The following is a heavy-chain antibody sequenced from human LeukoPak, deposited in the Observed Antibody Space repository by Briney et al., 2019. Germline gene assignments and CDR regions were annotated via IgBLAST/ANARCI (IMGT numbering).Heavy chain of an antibody. Sequence: ASVKVSCKASGYTFTSYAMHWVRQAPGQRLEWMGWINAGNGNTKYSQKFQGRVTITRDTSASTAYMELSSLRSEDTAVYYCARDSFTLGGYFDYWGQGTLVTVSS. CDR1: GYTFTSYA. CDR2: INAGNGNT. V-gene: IGHV1-3*01. CDR3: ARDSFTLGGYFDY. D-gene: IGHD3-16*01. J-gene: IGHJ4*02.